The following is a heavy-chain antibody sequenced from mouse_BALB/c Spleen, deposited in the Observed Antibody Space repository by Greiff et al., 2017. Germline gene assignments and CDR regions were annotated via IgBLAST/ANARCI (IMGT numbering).Heavy chain of an antibody. D-gene: IGHD2-1*01. CDR3: VYGNYYFDY. CDR2: IYPYNGGT. CDR1: GYTFTDYN. V-gene: IGHV1S29*02. J-gene: IGHJ2*01. Sequence: EVQRVESGPELVKPGASVKISCKASGYTFTDYNMHWVKQSHGKSLEWIGYIYPYNGGTGYNQKFKSKATLTVDNSSSTAYMELRSLTSEDSAVYYCVYGNYYFDYWGQGTTLTVSS.